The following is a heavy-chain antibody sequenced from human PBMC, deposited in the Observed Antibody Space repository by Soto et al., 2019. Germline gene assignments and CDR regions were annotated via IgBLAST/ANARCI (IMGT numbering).Heavy chain of an antibody. V-gene: IGHV4-39*01. CDR2: IYYSGST. D-gene: IGHD3-22*01. J-gene: IGHJ4*02. Sequence: QLQLQESGPGLVKPSETLSLTCTVSGGSISSSSYYWGWIRQPPGKGLEWIGSIYYSGSTYYNPSLMSRVTISVDTSNNQFSLKLSSVTAADTAVYYCARHEVEEVNGHFDYWGQGTLVTVSS. CDR1: GGSISSSSYY. CDR3: ARHEVEEVNGHFDY.